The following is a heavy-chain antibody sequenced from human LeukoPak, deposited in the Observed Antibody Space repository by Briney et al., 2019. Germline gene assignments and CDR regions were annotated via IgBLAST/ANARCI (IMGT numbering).Heavy chain of an antibody. CDR1: GFTFRSYI. CDR3: ATEPPRAS. V-gene: IGHV3-21*01. Sequence: PGGSLRLSCAASGFTFRSYIMNGVRQAPGKGLEGGASIISSSSYIYYADSVKGRFTSSTDNANNSLYLQLNRLRGEETAVYYCATEPPRASWGPGNPVTASS. J-gene: IGHJ5*02. CDR2: IISSSSYI.